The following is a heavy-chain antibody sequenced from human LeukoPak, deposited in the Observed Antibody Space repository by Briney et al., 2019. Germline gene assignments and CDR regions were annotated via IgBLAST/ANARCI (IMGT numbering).Heavy chain of an antibody. Sequence: PSETLSLTCTVSGGSISSSSYYWGWIRQPPGKGLEWIGSIYYSGSTYYNPSLKSRVTISVDTSKNQFSLKLSSVTAADTAVYYCATIPITGTTGFDYWGQGTLVTVSS. CDR3: ATIPITGTTGFDY. D-gene: IGHD1-7*01. CDR2: IYYSGST. V-gene: IGHV4-39*01. J-gene: IGHJ4*02. CDR1: GGSISSSSYY.